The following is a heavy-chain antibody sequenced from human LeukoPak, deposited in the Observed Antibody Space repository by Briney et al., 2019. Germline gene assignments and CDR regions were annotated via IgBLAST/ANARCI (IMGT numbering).Heavy chain of an antibody. D-gene: IGHD6-19*01. J-gene: IGHJ4*02. CDR2: TRNKANSYTT. CDR1: GFTFSDHY. CDR3: ARESFSRTVRGWPYFVY. Sequence: GGSLRLSCAASGFTFSDHYMDWVRQAPAKGLEWVGRTRNKANSYTTEYAASVKGRFTISRDDSKNSLYLQMNSLKTEDTAVYYCARESFSRTVRGWPYFVYWGQGTLVTVSS. V-gene: IGHV3-72*01.